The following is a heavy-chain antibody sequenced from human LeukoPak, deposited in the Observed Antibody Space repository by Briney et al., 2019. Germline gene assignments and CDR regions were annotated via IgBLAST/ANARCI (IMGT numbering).Heavy chain of an antibody. Sequence: FGPTLVNPTQTLTLTCTFSGFSLSTSGVGVGWIRQPPGKALEWLALIYWDDDKRYSPSLKSRLTITKDTSKNQVVLTMTNMDPVDTATYYCAHRPTMTMVTEWFDPWGQGTLVTVSS. CDR3: AHRPTMTMVTEWFDP. V-gene: IGHV2-5*02. D-gene: IGHD4-17*01. J-gene: IGHJ5*02. CDR2: IYWDDDK. CDR1: GFSLSTSGVG.